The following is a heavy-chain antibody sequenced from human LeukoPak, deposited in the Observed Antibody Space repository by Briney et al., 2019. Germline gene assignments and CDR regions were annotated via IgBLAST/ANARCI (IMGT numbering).Heavy chain of an antibody. CDR3: ARLDPYGDYPDY. V-gene: IGHV4-59*08. CDR2: IYYSGST. CDR1: GGSISSYY. D-gene: IGHD4-17*01. J-gene: IGHJ4*02. Sequence: PSETLSLTCTVSGGSISSYYWSWIRQPPGKGLEWIGYIYYSGSTNYNPSLKSRVTISVDTSKNQFSLKLSSVTAADTAVYYCARLDPYGDYPDYWGQGTLVTVSP.